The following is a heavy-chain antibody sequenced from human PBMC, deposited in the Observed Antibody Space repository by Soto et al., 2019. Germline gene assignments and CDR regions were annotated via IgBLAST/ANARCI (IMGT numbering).Heavy chain of an antibody. J-gene: IGHJ4*02. CDR3: ARDVGPMTTVIRGSIDY. CDR2: ISAYNGNT. V-gene: IGHV1-18*01. CDR1: GYTFTSYG. Sequence: QVQLVQSGAEVKKPGASVKVSCKASGYTFTSYGISWVRQAPGQGLEWMGWISAYNGNTNYAQKLQGRVTMTTDTSTSTAYMELRRLRSDDTAVYYCARDVGPMTTVIRGSIDYWGQGTLVTVSS. D-gene: IGHD4-17*01.